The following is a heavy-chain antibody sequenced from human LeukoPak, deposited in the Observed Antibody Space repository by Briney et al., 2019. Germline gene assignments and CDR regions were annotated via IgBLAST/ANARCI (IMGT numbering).Heavy chain of an antibody. J-gene: IGHJ4*02. CDR1: GGSITSGGYY. CDR2: IYHSGSA. CDR3: ARAEGLSTSSSYFFDY. V-gene: IGHV4-31*03. D-gene: IGHD6-6*01. Sequence: SETLSLTCTVSGGSITSGGYYWTWIRQHPGKGPEWIGYIYHSGSAYYNPSLKSRVTISVDTSKNQFSLKLTSVTAADTAVYFCARAEGLSTSSSYFFDYWGQGTLVTVSP.